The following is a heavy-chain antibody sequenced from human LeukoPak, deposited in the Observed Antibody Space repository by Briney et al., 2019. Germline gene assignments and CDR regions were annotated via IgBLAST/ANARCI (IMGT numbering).Heavy chain of an antibody. CDR1: GFTFSIHW. D-gene: IGHD3-10*01. CDR2: IKQDGSEK. Sequence: PGGSLRLSCAASGFTFSIHWMSWVRQAPGKGLEWVGNIKQDGSEKYYVDSVKGRFTISRDNAKNSLYLQMNSLRGEDTAVYYCARDMVRGAAEIDYWGQGTLVTVSS. CDR3: ARDMVRGAAEIDY. V-gene: IGHV3-7*05. J-gene: IGHJ4*02.